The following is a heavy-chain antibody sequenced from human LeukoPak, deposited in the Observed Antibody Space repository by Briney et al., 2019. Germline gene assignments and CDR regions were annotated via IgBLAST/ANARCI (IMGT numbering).Heavy chain of an antibody. CDR2: IYYSGST. D-gene: IGHD6-13*01. Sequence: SETLSLTCTVSGGSISSSGYYWSWIRQHPGEGLEWIGYIYYSGSTYYNPSLESRVTISIDTSRNQFSLKLSSVTAADTAVYYCATYSSSWRTYYFDYWGQGALVTVSS. V-gene: IGHV4-31*03. J-gene: IGHJ4*02. CDR1: GGSISSSGYY. CDR3: ATYSSSWRTYYFDY.